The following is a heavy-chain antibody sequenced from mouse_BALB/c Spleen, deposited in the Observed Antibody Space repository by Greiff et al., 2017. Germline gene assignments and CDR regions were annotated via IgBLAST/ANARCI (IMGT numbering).Heavy chain of an antibody. CDR2: IDPANGNT. J-gene: IGHJ2*01. D-gene: IGHD2-10*02. V-gene: IGHV14-3*02. CDR1: GFNIKDTY. CDR3: ARGYGGGFDY. Sequence: EVQGVESGAELVKPGASVKLSCTASGFNIKDTYMHWVKQRPEQGLEWIGRIDPANGNTKYDPKFQGKATITADTSSNTAYLQLSSRTSEDTAVYCCARGYGGGFDYWGQGTTRTVSS.